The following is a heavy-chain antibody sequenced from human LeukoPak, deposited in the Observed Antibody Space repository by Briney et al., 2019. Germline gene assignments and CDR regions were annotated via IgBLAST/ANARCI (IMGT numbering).Heavy chain of an antibody. V-gene: IGHV3-7*01. J-gene: IGHJ4*02. CDR3: XXXXXXXYXDWLTGDYFDY. CDR1: GFTFSTYW. CDR2: IKQDGSDK. D-gene: IGHD3-9*01. Sequence: GSLRLSCAASGFTFSTYWMSWVRQAPGKGLEWVANIKQDGSDKYYVDSLKGRFTISRDNAKNSPYLQRNSLTSEDTAVHYFXXXXXXXYXDWLTGDYFDYWGQGALVTVSS.